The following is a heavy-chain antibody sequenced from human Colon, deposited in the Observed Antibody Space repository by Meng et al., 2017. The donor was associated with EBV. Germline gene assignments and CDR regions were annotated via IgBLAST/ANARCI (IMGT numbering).Heavy chain of an antibody. CDR2: GYHDGST. D-gene: IGHD4-17*01. Sequence: VELEDSGPGLVRPAGPLSLTCDVSGASSTSDNDWWSWVRQPPGKALEWLGEGYHDGSTNYSPSVQSRVTISMDKSKNQFSLKLTSVNAADTAVYYCAREDDYGDYVAYWGQGILVTVSS. V-gene: IGHV4-4*02. CDR3: AREDDYGDYVAY. J-gene: IGHJ4*02. CDR1: GASSTSDNDW.